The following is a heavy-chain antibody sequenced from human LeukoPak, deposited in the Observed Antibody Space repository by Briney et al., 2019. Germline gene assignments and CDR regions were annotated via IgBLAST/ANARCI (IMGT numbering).Heavy chain of an antibody. Sequence: SVKVSCKASGGTFTSYAISWVRQAPGQGLEWMGRIIPIFGTANYAQKFQGRVTITTDESTSTAYMELSSLRSEDTAVYYCARDPPTDYDFWSGYFDYWGQGTLVTVSS. J-gene: IGHJ4*02. CDR3: ARDPPTDYDFWSGYFDY. D-gene: IGHD3-3*01. V-gene: IGHV1-69*05. CDR2: IIPIFGTA. CDR1: GGTFTSYA.